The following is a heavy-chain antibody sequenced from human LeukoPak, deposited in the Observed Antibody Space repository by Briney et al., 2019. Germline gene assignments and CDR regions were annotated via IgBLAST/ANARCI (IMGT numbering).Heavy chain of an antibody. V-gene: IGHV3-23*01. Sequence: GGSLRLSCPASGFTFSSYAMSGVRQAQGKGLEGVSAISGSGGSTYYADSVKGRFTISRDNSKNTLYLQMNSLRAEDTAVYYCAKDSGWDYYDSSGYYYWGQGTLVTVSS. D-gene: IGHD3-22*01. J-gene: IGHJ4*02. CDR3: AKDSGWDYYDSSGYYY. CDR1: GFTFSSYA. CDR2: ISGSGGST.